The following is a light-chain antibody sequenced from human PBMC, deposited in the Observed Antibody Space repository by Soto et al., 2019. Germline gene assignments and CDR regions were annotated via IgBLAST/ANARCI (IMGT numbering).Light chain of an antibody. V-gene: IGKV3-11*01. CDR3: QQRSNWPLT. Sequence: EIMLTQSLATLSLSPGERATLSCRASQSVSRYLAWYQQKPGQAPRLLIYDASHRATGISARFSGSGSGTDFTLTISSLEPEDFAVYYCQQRSNWPLTFGGGTKVEIK. CDR1: QSVSRY. J-gene: IGKJ4*01. CDR2: DAS.